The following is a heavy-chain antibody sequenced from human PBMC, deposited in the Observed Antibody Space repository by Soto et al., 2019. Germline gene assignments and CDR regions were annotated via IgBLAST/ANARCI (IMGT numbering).Heavy chain of an antibody. CDR1: GGSVSSRSHF. J-gene: IGHJ5*02. CDR2: IYYTGNT. Sequence: QVQLQESGPGVVKPSDTLSVTCTVSGGSVSSRSHFWSWIRQPPGGGLQWIGYIYYTGNTNYSPSLNSRATLSVDTSRNHSALRLTSVTAADTAIYYCARYDAESGSNKLDPWGQGTLVTVSS. CDR3: ARYDAESGSNKLDP. V-gene: IGHV4-61*03. D-gene: IGHD5-12*01.